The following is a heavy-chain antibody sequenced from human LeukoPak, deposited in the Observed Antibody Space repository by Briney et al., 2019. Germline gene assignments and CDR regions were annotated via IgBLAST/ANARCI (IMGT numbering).Heavy chain of an antibody. J-gene: IGHJ4*02. CDR3: AKGNPFVKSHSFDH. Sequence: GGSLRLSCAASGFIFGGYGMHWVRQAPGKGLEWVAVIWVDGSKKFYVDSVKGRFIISRDNARSMLFLEMNSLRAEDTAVYYCAKGNPFVKSHSFDHWGRGTLVTVSS. D-gene: IGHD1-14*01. CDR1: GFIFGGYG. CDR2: IWVDGSKK. V-gene: IGHV3-33*06.